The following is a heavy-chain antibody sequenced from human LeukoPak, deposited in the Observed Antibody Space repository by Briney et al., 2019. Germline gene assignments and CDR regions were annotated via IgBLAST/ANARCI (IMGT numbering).Heavy chain of an antibody. CDR2: IYYSGST. D-gene: IGHD1-26*01. V-gene: IGHV4-59*01. CDR3: ARANWGSGSFLGFDY. CDR1: GGSISSYY. Sequence: ASETLSLTCTVSGGSISSYYWSWIRQPPGKGLEWIGYIYYSGSTNYSPSLKSRLTILVDTSKNQFSLKLSSVTAADTAVYYCARANWGSGSFLGFDYWGQGTLVTVSS. J-gene: IGHJ4*02.